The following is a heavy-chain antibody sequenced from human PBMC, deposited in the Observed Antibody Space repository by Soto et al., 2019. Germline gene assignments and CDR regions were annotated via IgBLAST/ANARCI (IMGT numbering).Heavy chain of an antibody. CDR2: INHSGST. D-gene: IGHD4-17*01. J-gene: IGHJ6*02. CDR1: GGSISSYY. CDR3: ARATLRGRYYYYGMDV. V-gene: IGHV4-34*01. Sequence: PSETLSLTCTVSGGSISSYYWSWIRQPPGKGLEWIGEINHSGSTNYNPSLKSRVTVSVDTSKNQFSLKLSSVTAADTAVYYCARATLRGRYYYYGMDVWGQGTTVTVSS.